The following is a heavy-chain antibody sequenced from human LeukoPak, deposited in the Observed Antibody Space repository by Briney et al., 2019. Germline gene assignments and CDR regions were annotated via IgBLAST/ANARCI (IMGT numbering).Heavy chain of an antibody. Sequence: GGSLRLSCAASGFTFSSYSMMWVRQAPGKGLEWVSYISSSSTTIHYADSVKGRFTISRDNAKNSLSLQMNSLRAEDTAVYYCAKDARVVVSVDAFDIWGQGTMVTVSS. J-gene: IGHJ3*02. CDR1: GFTFSSYS. CDR2: ISSSSTTI. V-gene: IGHV3-48*04. D-gene: IGHD2-21*01. CDR3: AKDARVVVSVDAFDI.